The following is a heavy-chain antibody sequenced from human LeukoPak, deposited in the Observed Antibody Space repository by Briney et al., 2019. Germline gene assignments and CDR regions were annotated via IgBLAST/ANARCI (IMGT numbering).Heavy chain of an antibody. V-gene: IGHV1-18*01. CDR1: GYTFTSYG. D-gene: IGHD3-22*01. CDR2: ISAYNGNT. Sequence: ASVKVSCKASGYTFTSYGISWVRQAPGQGLEWMGWISAYNGNTNYAQKLQGRVTMTTDTSTSTAYMELSSLRAEDTAEYYCARDIPGSSGYFNDAFDIWGQGTMVTVSS. J-gene: IGHJ3*02. CDR3: ARDIPGSSGYFNDAFDI.